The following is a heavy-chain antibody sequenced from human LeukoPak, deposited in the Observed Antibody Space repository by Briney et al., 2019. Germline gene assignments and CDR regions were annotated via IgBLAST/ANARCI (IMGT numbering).Heavy chain of an antibody. CDR1: GGTFSSHA. V-gene: IGHV1-69*04. CDR2: IIPILGIA. Sequence: ASVRVSCKASGGTFSSHAISWVRQAPGQGLEWMGRIIPILGIANYAQKFQGRVTITADKSTSTAYMELSSLRSDDTAVYYCASPHDYGDYEVAFDIWGQGTMVTVSS. D-gene: IGHD4-17*01. CDR3: ASPHDYGDYEVAFDI. J-gene: IGHJ3*02.